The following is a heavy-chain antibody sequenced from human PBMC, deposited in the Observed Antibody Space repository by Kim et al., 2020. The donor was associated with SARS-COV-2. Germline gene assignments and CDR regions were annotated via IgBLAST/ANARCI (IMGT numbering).Heavy chain of an antibody. Sequence: STNYTHSLKRRVTISVDTSKHQFSLKLSSVTAADTAVYHCARAIAKNWFDPWGQGTLVTVSS. CDR3: ARAIAKNWFDP. J-gene: IGHJ5*02. CDR2: ST. V-gene: IGHV4-59*12. D-gene: IGHD2-2*02.